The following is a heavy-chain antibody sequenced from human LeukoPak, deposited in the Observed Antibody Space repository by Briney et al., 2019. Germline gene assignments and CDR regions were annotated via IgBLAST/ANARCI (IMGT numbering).Heavy chain of an antibody. Sequence: PGGSLRLSCAASGFTFDDYGMSWVRQAPGKGLEWVSAISGSGGSTYYADAVKGRFTIPRDNSKNTLYLQMNSLRAEDTAVYYCAKDVLNYYDSSGEVFDYWGQGTLVTVSS. CDR3: AKDVLNYYDSSGEVFDY. J-gene: IGHJ4*02. CDR1: GFTFDDYG. D-gene: IGHD3-22*01. CDR2: ISGSGGST. V-gene: IGHV3-23*01.